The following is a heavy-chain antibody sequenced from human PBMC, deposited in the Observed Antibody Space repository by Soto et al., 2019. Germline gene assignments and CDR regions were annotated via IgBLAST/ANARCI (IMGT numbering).Heavy chain of an antibody. CDR3: AREVPYGYSRFDY. V-gene: IGHV1-3*01. CDR2: VNAGNDNT. J-gene: IGHJ4*02. D-gene: IGHD5-18*01. Sequence: ASVKVSCKTSGYTFTNNVIHWVRQAPGQRLEWIGWVNAGNDNTKWSREFQGRLTLTKDTSATTAYMELSSPTPEDTAIYFCAREVPYGYSRFDYWGQGTLVTVSS. CDR1: GYTFTNNV.